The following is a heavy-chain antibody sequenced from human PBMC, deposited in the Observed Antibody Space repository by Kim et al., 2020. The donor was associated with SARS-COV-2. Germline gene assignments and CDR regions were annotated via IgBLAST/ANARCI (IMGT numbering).Heavy chain of an antibody. CDR1: GITLTNNH. D-gene: IGHD3-10*01. CDR3: VIDIKFDGFAFFDL. Sequence: GGSLRLSCAASGITLTNNHMNWVRQAPGKGLEWVSVIYGGGTIDYADSVKDRFTISRDTSKNTVYLEMNSLRAEDTAVYYCVIDIKFDGFAFFDLWGRGT. V-gene: IGHV3-66*01. J-gene: IGHJ2*01. CDR2: IYGGGTI.